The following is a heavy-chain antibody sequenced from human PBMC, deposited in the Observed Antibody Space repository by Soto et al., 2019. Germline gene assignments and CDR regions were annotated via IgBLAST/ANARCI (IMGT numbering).Heavy chain of an antibody. Sequence: GGSPRLSCAASGFTFSSSGMHWVRQAPGKGLEWVALVSYHGTNKYYGDSVNGRFTISRDNSKNTLYLQMNSLRAEDTAVYYCARGLPYDSSGYFFDYWGQGTLVTVSS. CDR3: ARGLPYDSSGYFFDY. CDR2: VSYHGTNK. D-gene: IGHD3-22*01. CDR1: GFTFSSSG. J-gene: IGHJ4*02. V-gene: IGHV3-30*03.